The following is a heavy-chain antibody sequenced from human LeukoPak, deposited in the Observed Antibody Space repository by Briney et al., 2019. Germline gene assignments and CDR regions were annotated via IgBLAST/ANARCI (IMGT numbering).Heavy chain of an antibody. CDR2: ISSSGSTI. J-gene: IGHJ4*02. CDR1: GFTFSDYY. D-gene: IGHD3-9*01. V-gene: IGHV3-11*04. CDR3: ARGASELRYFDWLLSNRFDY. Sequence: GGSLRLSCAASGFTFSDYYMSWIRQAPGKGLEWVSYISSSGSTIYYADSVKGRFTISRDNAKNSLYLQMNSLRAEDTAVYYCARGASELRYFDWLLSNRFDYWGQGTLVTVSS.